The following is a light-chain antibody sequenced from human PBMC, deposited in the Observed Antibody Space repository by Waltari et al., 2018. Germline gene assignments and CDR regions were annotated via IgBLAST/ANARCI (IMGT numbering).Light chain of an antibody. J-gene: IGKJ2*01. CDR3: QQSYSIPYT. CDR1: QSISTY. CDR2: AAS. Sequence: DIQMTQSPSSLSASVGDRVTITCRASQSISTYLNWYQQRPGKAPKLLIYAASSLQSGVPSRFSGSGSGTDFTLTISSLQPEDCATFYCQQSYSIPYTFGQGTNLEIK. V-gene: IGKV1-39*01.